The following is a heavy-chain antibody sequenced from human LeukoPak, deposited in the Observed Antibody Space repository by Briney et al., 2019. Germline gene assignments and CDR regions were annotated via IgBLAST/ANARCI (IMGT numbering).Heavy chain of an antibody. V-gene: IGHV1-2*02. Sequence: ASVKVSCKASGYTFTGYYMHWVRRAPGQGLEWMGWINPNSGGTNYAQKFQGRVTMTRDTSISTAYMELSRLRSDDTAVHYCARVRRGEAYYFDYWGQGTLVTVSS. D-gene: IGHD3-16*01. CDR2: INPNSGGT. CDR1: GYTFTGYY. CDR3: ARVRRGEAYYFDY. J-gene: IGHJ4*02.